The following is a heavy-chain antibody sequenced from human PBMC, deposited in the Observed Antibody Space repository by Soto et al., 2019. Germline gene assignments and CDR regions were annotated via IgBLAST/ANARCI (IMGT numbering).Heavy chain of an antibody. V-gene: IGHV3-15*01. CDR3: TTDNCSGGRCTGWDV. CDR1: RFTFSNAW. D-gene: IGHD2-15*01. CDR2: IKSKTDGGTT. J-gene: IGHJ6*04. Sequence: EVQLVESGGGLVKPGGSLRLSCAASRFTFSNAWMSWVRQAPGKGLEWVGGIKSKTDGGTTDYAATVTGRFSISRDDSKHTLFLQMDSLKTEDTAVYYCTTDNCSGGRCTGWDVWGKGTTVTVSS.